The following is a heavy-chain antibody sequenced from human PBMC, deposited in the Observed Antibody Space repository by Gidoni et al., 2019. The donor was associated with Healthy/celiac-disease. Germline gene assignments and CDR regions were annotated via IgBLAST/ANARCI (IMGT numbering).Heavy chain of an antibody. V-gene: IGHV4-34*01. Sequence: QVQLQQWGAGLLKPSKTLSLPCAVYGGSFSGYYWSWIRQPPGKGLEWIGEINHSGSTNYNPSLKSRVTISVDTSKNQFSLKLSSVTAADTAVYYCARGRAYGGYNWFDPWGQGTLVTVSS. CDR1: GGSFSGYY. CDR3: ARGRAYGGYNWFDP. CDR2: INHSGST. J-gene: IGHJ5*02. D-gene: IGHD4-17*01.